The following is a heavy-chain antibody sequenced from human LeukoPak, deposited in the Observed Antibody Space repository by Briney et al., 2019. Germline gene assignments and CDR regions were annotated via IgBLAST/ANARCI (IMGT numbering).Heavy chain of an antibody. CDR2: ISGSGGST. CDR1: GFTSSSYA. J-gene: IGHJ4*02. Sequence: PGGSLRLSCAVSGFTSSSYAMSWVRQAPGKGLEWVSAISGSGGSTYYADSVKGRFTISRDNSKNTLYPQMNSLRAEDTAVYYCANLPQWLGYWGQGTLVTVSS. D-gene: IGHD6-19*01. CDR3: ANLPQWLGY. V-gene: IGHV3-23*01.